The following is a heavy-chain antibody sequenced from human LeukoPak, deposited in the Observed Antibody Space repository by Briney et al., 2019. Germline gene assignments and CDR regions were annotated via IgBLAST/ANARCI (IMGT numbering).Heavy chain of an antibody. CDR3: ARVGPYCGGGSCYDY. J-gene: IGHJ4*02. CDR1: GFTFSSYW. V-gene: IGHV3-74*01. D-gene: IGHD2-15*01. Sequence: GGSLRLSCAASGFTFSSYWMHWVRQGPGKGLVWVSRISSDGSSTADADSVKGRFTISRDNAKNTLFLQMNRLRAEDTAVYHCARVGPYCGGGSCYDYWGQGTLVTVSS. CDR2: ISSDGSST.